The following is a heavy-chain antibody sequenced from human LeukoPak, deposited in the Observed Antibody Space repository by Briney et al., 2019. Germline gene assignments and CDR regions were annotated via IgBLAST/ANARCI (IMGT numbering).Heavy chain of an antibody. CDR2: IYTSGST. V-gene: IGHV4-61*02. CDR1: GGSISSGSYY. J-gene: IGHJ5*02. Sequence: SQTLSFTCTVSGGSISSGSYYWSWIRQPAGKGLEWIGRIYTSGSTNYNPSLKSRVTISVDTSKNQFSLKLSSVTAADTAVYYCARETSGFDPWGQGTLVTVSS. CDR3: ARETSGFDP.